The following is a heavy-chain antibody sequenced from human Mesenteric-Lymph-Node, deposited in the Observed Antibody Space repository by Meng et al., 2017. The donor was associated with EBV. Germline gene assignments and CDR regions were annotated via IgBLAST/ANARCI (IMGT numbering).Heavy chain of an antibody. CDR2: IRSRSSNYAT. CDR3: SIMATTPDY. D-gene: IGHD1-1*01. J-gene: IGHJ4*02. V-gene: IGHV3-73*02. CDR1: GFTFSDPT. Sequence: EVQLGESGGGLVQPGGSLKLSCAGSGFTFSDPTIHWVRQASGKGLEWVARIRSRSSNYATAYGASVEGRFIISRDDSRNTAYLEMNNLKTEDTAVYYCSIMATTPDYWGQGTLVTVSS.